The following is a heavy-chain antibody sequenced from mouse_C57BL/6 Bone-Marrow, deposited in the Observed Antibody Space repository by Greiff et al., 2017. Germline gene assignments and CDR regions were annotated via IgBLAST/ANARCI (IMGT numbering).Heavy chain of an antibody. CDR1: GFTFSSYA. CDR3: ARDRDWDVWFAY. CDR2: ISDGGSYT. J-gene: IGHJ3*01. D-gene: IGHD4-1*01. Sequence: EVKLVESGGGLVKPGGSLKLSCAASGFTFSSYAMSWVRQTPEKRLEWVATISDGGSYTYYPDNVKGRFTISRDNAKNNLYLQMSHLKSEDTAMYYCARDRDWDVWFAYWGQGTVVTVSA. V-gene: IGHV5-4*01.